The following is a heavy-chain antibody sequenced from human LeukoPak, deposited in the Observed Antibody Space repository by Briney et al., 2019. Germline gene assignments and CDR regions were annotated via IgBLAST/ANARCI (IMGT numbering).Heavy chain of an antibody. D-gene: IGHD1-1*01. J-gene: IGHJ6*02. V-gene: IGHV1-2*06. CDR3: ARADKLYGMDV. CDR2: INPNSGGT. CDR1: GYTFTSYA. Sequence: ASVKVSCKASGYTFTSYAMHWVRQAPGQGLEWMGRINPNSGGTNYAQKFQGRVTMTRDTSISTAYMELSRLRSDDTAVYYCARADKLYGMDVWGQGTTVTVSS.